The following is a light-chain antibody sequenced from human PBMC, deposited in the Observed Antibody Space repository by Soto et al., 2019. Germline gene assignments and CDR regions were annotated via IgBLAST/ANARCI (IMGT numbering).Light chain of an antibody. Sequence: QSVLTQPPSVSGAPGQRVTISCTGSSPNIGAGYDVHWYQQLPGTAPKLLIYGNSNRPSGVPDRFSGSKSGTSASLAITGLQAEDEADYSCQSYDSSLSGYVFGTGTKVTVL. J-gene: IGLJ1*01. CDR2: GNS. V-gene: IGLV1-40*01. CDR3: QSYDSSLSGYV. CDR1: SPNIGAGYD.